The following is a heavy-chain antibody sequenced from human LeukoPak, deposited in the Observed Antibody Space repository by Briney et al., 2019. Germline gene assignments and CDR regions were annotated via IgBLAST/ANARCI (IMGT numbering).Heavy chain of an antibody. V-gene: IGHV4-59*01. J-gene: IGHJ3*02. Sequence: SETLSLTCTVSDGSINGYYWSWIRQPPGKGLDWIGYMYSGGTTNYSPSLKSRVTISEDMSKNQFSLKLTSVTGADTAVYYCARHSGHSSTNDAFDIWGQGTMVIVSS. D-gene: IGHD6-13*01. CDR1: DGSINGYY. CDR3: ARHSGHSSTNDAFDI. CDR2: MYSGGTT.